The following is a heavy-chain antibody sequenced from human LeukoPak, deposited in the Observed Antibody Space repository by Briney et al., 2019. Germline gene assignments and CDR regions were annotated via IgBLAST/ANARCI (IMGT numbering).Heavy chain of an antibody. D-gene: IGHD5-24*01. V-gene: IGHV3-21*01. J-gene: IGHJ4*02. CDR3: ARETPRRGETRDGYR. CDR2: ISSSSSYI. Sequence: GGSLRLSCAASGFTFSSYSMNWVRQAPGMGLEWVASISSSSSYIYYADSVKGRFTISRDNAKNSLYLQMNSLRAEDTAVYYCARETPRRGETRDGYRWGQGTLVTVSS. CDR1: GFTFSSYS.